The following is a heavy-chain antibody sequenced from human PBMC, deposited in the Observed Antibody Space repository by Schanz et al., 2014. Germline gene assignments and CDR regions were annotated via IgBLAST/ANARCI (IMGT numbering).Heavy chain of an antibody. Sequence: EVQVVESGGGLVQPGGSLRLSCAASGFNVSKSYVSWVRQAPGKGLEWVSAINGNGGITYYADPVKGRFIISRDNSKNTWYLQVNNLSAEDTAVYSCVRDKKGFVAVAGRAPFDYWGQGTLVTVSS. CDR1: GFNVSKSY. CDR2: INGNGGIT. D-gene: IGHD6-19*01. J-gene: IGHJ4*02. CDR3: VRDKKGFVAVAGRAPFDY. V-gene: IGHV3-23*04.